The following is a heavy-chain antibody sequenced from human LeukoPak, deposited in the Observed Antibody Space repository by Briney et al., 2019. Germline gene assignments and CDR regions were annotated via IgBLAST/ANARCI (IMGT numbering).Heavy chain of an antibody. D-gene: IGHD5-12*01. Sequence: PGGSLRLSCAASGFTFSSYGMHWVRQAPGKGLEWVAFIRYDGSNKYYADSVKGRFTISRDNSKNTLSVQMNSLSPEDTAVYYCAKPTSGYDFRDAFGIWGQGTMVTVSS. J-gene: IGHJ3*02. CDR2: IRYDGSNK. CDR3: AKPTSGYDFRDAFGI. V-gene: IGHV3-30*02. CDR1: GFTFSSYG.